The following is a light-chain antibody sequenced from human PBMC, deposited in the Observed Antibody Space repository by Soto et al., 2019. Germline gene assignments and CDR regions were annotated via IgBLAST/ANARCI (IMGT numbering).Light chain of an antibody. CDR3: GSYTSTSALV. V-gene: IGLV2-14*03. CDR1: SSDVGGYNY. Sequence: QSVLTQPASVSGSPGQSITISCTGTSSDVGGYNYVSWYQQHPGKAPKLMIYDVSNRPPGVSHRFSGSKSGNTASLTISGLQAEDEADYYCGSYTSTSALVFGGGTKLTVL. CDR2: DVS. J-gene: IGLJ3*02.